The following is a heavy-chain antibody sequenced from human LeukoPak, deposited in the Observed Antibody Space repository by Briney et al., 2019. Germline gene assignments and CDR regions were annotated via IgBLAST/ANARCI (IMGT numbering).Heavy chain of an antibody. Sequence: GGSLRLSCAASGFAFSSFSMNWVRQAPGKGLEWVSYISSSSSTIYYADSVKGRFTISRDNAKNSLYLQMNSLRAEDTAVYYCAKGPRFLEWLFFDYWGQGTLVTVSS. V-gene: IGHV3-48*04. CDR2: ISSSSSTI. CDR3: AKGPRFLEWLFFDY. J-gene: IGHJ4*02. CDR1: GFAFSSFS. D-gene: IGHD3-3*01.